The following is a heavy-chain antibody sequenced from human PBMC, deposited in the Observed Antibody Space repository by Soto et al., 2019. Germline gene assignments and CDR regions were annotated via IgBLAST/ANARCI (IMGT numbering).Heavy chain of an antibody. J-gene: IGHJ4*02. V-gene: IGHV4-34*01. D-gene: IGHD2-8*01. Sequence: SETLSLTCAVYGGSFSGYYWSWIRQPPGKGLEWIGEINHSGSTNYNPSLKSRVTISVDTSKNQFSPKLSSVTAADTAVYYCARGRPDIVLMVYAGSGSWYYFDYWGQGTLVTVSS. CDR2: INHSGST. CDR3: ARGRPDIVLMVYAGSGSWYYFDY. CDR1: GGSFSGYY.